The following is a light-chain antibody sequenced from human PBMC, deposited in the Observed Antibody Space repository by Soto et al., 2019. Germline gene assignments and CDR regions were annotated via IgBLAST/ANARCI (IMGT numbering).Light chain of an antibody. Sequence: QSALTQPASVSGSPGQSITISCTGTSSDVGGYNSVSWYQQHPGKAPKLMICEVSNGPSGVSNRFSGSKSGNTASLTISGLQAEDEADYYCSSYTSNSTPVIFGGGTKVTVL. V-gene: IGLV2-14*01. J-gene: IGLJ2*01. CDR1: SSDVGGYNS. CDR3: SSYTSNSTPVI. CDR2: EVS.